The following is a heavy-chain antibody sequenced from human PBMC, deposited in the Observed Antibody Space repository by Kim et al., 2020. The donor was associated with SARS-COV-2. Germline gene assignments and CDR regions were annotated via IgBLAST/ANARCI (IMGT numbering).Heavy chain of an antibody. D-gene: IGHD6-13*01. CDR1: GGSISSSVYY. J-gene: IGHJ4*02. Sequence: SETLSLTCTVSGGSISSSVYYWGWIRQPPGKGLEWIGNIYYSGSTYYNPSLKSRVTISVDTSKNQFSLKLSSVTAADTAVYYCAGQPAAGTGRKPYWGQGTLVAVSS. CDR2: IYYSGST. CDR3: AGQPAAGTGRKPY. V-gene: IGHV4-39*01.